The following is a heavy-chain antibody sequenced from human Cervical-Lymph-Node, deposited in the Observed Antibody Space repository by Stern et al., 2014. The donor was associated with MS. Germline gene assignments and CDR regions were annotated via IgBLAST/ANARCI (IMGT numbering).Heavy chain of an antibody. Sequence: QVQLQQWGAGLLRPSETLSLTCAVHGASFRDYYLRWIRQTPGKGLEWIGEINSSGGTHYNPSLMSRATLSVDPSRNQFSLKLSSLTAADTAMYYCARERKVERSARLLVSFDVWGQGTLVTVSS. J-gene: IGHJ3*01. D-gene: IGHD1-1*01. CDR2: INSSGGT. CDR1: GASFRDYY. V-gene: IGHV4-34*01. CDR3: ARERKVERSARLLVSFDV.